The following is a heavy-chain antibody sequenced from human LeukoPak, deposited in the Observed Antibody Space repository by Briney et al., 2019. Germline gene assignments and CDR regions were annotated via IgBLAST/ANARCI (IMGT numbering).Heavy chain of an antibody. J-gene: IGHJ6*03. CDR1: GYRFTSYW. D-gene: IGHD6-19*01. CDR3: AGSIEVADYYYMDV. V-gene: IGHV5-51*01. Sequence: GESLKISCKGSGYRFTSYWIGWVRQLPGKGLEWMGIIYPDDSDTRYSPSFEGQVTISADKSISTAYLQWSSLKASDTAMYYCAGSIEVADYYYMDVWGKGTTVTVSS. CDR2: IYPDDSDT.